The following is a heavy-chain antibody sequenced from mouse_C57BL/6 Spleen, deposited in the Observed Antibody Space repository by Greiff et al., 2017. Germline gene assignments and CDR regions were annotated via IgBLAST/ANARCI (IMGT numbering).Heavy chain of an antibody. CDR2: IHPNSGST. CDR3: ARFKGYDGYYTTLYFDY. J-gene: IGHJ2*01. Sequence: QVQLQQPGAELVKPGASVKLSCKASGYTFTSYWMHWVKQRPGQGLEWIGMIHPNSGSTNYNEKFKSKATLTVDKSSSTAYMQLSSLTSEDSAVYSCARFKGYDGYYTTLYFDYWGQGTTLTVSS. D-gene: IGHD2-3*01. CDR1: GYTFTSYW. V-gene: IGHV1-64*01.